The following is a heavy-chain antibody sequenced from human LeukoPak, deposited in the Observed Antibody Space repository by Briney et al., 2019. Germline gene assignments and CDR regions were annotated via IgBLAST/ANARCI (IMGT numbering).Heavy chain of an antibody. Sequence: GGSLRLSCEASGIIFSSYALSWVRQAPGKGLEWVSVIYSGGSTYYADSVKGRFTISRHNSKNTLYLQMNSLRAEDTAVYYCARGTGKRYYYDNYFDYWGQGTLVTVSS. D-gene: IGHD3-22*01. CDR2: IYSGGST. CDR1: GIIFSSYA. V-gene: IGHV3-53*04. CDR3: ARGTGKRYYYDNYFDY. J-gene: IGHJ4*02.